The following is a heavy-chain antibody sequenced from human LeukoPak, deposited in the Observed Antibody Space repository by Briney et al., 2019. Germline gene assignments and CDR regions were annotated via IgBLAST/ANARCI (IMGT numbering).Heavy chain of an antibody. Sequence: PGGSLRLSCAASGFTFSSYAMHWVRQAPGKGLEWVAVISYDGSNKYYADSVKGRFTISRDNSKNTLYLQMNSLRAEDTAVYYCATDPQWLTYFDYWGQGTLVTVSS. V-gene: IGHV3-30-3*01. CDR1: GFTFSSYA. CDR3: ATDPQWLTYFDY. CDR2: ISYDGSNK. J-gene: IGHJ4*02. D-gene: IGHD5-12*01.